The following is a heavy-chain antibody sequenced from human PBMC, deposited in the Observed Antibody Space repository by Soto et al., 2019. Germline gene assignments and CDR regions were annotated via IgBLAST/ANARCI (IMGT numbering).Heavy chain of an antibody. CDR2: ILHSGST. D-gene: IGHD2-2*01. V-gene: IGHV4-4*02. CDR1: GASISSTNW. J-gene: IGHJ3*02. CDR3: ARVLQGCSGTSCYLDI. Sequence: QVQLQESGPGLAKPSGTLSLTCAVSGASISSTNWWNWVRQAPGKGLEWIGEILHSGSTNYNPSLKSRVTISVDKPKNQFSLRLTSVTAADTAVYYCARVLQGCSGTSCYLDIWGQGTMVTASA.